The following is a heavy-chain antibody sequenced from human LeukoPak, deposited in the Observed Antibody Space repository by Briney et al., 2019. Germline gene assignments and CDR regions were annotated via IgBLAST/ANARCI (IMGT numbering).Heavy chain of an antibody. CDR1: GGTFSSYA. CDR2: IIPIFGIA. J-gene: IGHJ4*02. CDR3: ARVTMVRGVTFDY. D-gene: IGHD3-10*01. Sequence: GASVKVSCKASGGTFSSYAISWVRQAPGQGLEWMGRIIPIFGIANYAQKFQGRVTITADKSTSTAYMELSSLRSEDTAVYYCARVTMVRGVTFDYWGQGTLVTVSS. V-gene: IGHV1-69*04.